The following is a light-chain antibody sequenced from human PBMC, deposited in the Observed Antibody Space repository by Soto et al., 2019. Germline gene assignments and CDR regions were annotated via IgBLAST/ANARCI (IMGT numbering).Light chain of an antibody. V-gene: IGKV3-20*01. CDR2: DVS. Sequence: EIVLTQSPGTLSLSPGERAILSCRSSQSVSSSYLAWYQQKPGQAPRLLIYDVSSRATGIPDRFSGSGSGTDFSLTISRLEPEDSAVYYCQQYGSSPTFGQGTKVEIK. CDR1: QSVSSSY. J-gene: IGKJ1*01. CDR3: QQYGSSPT.